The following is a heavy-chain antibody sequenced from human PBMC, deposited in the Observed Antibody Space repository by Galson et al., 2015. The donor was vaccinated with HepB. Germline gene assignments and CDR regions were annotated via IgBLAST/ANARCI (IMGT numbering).Heavy chain of an antibody. V-gene: IGHV1-45*02. CDR2: ITPFNGNT. J-gene: IGHJ3*02. D-gene: IGHD5-12*01. CDR3: ARSSLATSFHKGAFDI. Sequence: SVKVSCKASGYTFTYRYLHWVRQAPGQALEWMGWITPFNGNTNYAQKFQDRVTITRDRSMSTAYMELSGLRSEDTAMYYCARSSLATSFHKGAFDIWGQGTMVTVSS. CDR1: GYTFTYRY.